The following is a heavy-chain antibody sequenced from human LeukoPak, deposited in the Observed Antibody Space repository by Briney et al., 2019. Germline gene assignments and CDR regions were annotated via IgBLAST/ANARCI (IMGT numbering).Heavy chain of an antibody. CDR2: IYYSGST. D-gene: IGHD5-18*01. J-gene: IGHJ4*02. CDR3: AATYMVTEDYFDY. Sequence: SETLSLTCTVPGCSISSYAWSWIRQPPGKGLEWISHIYYSGSTNYNPSLKSRVTISVETSKNKFSLKLISVTAADTAAYYCAATYMVTEDYFDYWGQGTLVTVSS. V-gene: IGHV4-59*08. CDR1: GCSISSYA.